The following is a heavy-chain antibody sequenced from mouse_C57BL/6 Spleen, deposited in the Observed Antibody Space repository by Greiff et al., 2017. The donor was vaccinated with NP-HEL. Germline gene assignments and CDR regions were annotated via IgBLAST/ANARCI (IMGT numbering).Heavy chain of an antibody. D-gene: IGHD1-1*01. V-gene: IGHV1-53*01. CDR3: APTVVATDAMDY. CDR1: GYTFTSYW. Sequence: VQLQQSGTELVKPGASVKLSCKASGYTFTSYWMHWVKQRPGQGLEWIGNINPSNGGTNYNEKFKSKATLTVDKSSSTAYMQLSSLTSEDSAVYYCAPTVVATDAMDYWGQGTSVTVSS. CDR2: INPSNGGT. J-gene: IGHJ4*01.